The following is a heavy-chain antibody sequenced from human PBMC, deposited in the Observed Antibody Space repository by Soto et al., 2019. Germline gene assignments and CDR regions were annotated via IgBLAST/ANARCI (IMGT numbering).Heavy chain of an antibody. V-gene: IGHV1-46*01. CDR2: INPSGGST. J-gene: IGHJ4*02. CDR3: ARVVEMATILVY. Sequence: QVQLVQSGAEVKKPGASVKVSCKASGYTFTSYYMHWVRQAPGQGLEWMGIINPSGGSTSYAQKFQGRVSMTRDTSTSTVYMELSSLRSEDTAVYYCARVVEMATILVYWGQGTLVTVSS. D-gene: IGHD5-12*01. CDR1: GYTFTSYY.